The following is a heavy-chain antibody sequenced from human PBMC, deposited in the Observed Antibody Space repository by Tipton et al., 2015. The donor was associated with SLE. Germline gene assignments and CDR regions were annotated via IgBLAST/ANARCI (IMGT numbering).Heavy chain of an antibody. Sequence: GLVKPSETLSLTCSVSGASISSSTHYWGWIRQSPGKGLEWIGSFYYTANTYFNPSLRSRVTISVDTSKNWFSLELTFVTAADTAVYYCARLSYYGDYFDYWGQGSLVTVSS. J-gene: IGHJ4*02. CDR1: GASISSSTHY. CDR3: ARLSYYGDYFDY. V-gene: IGHV4-39*07. D-gene: IGHD4-17*01. CDR2: FYYTANT.